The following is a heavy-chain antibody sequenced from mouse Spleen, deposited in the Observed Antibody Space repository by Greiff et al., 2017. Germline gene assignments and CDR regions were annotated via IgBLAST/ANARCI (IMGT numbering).Heavy chain of an antibody. CDR1: GYTFTDYE. J-gene: IGHJ2*01. Sequence: VKLVESGAELVRPGASVTLSCKASGYTFTDYEMHWVKQTPVHGLEWIGAIDPETGGTAYNQKFKGKAILTADKSSSTAYMELRSLTSEDSAVYYCTRKGVDYWGQGTTLTVSS. V-gene: IGHV1-15*01. CDR3: TRKGVDY. CDR2: IDPETGGT.